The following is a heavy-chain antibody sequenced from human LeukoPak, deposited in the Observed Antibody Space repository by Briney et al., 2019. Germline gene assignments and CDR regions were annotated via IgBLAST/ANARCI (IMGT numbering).Heavy chain of an antibody. V-gene: IGHV3-23*01. D-gene: IGHD2-2*01. Sequence: GGSLRLSCAASGFTFSSYAMSWVRQAPGKGLEWVSTISGSGGSTYYADSVKGRFTISRDNSKNTLYLQMNSLRAEDTAVYYCAKGGYCSSASCPNDYRGQGTLVTVSS. CDR1: GFTFSSYA. CDR2: ISGSGGST. J-gene: IGHJ4*02. CDR3: AKGGYCSSASCPNDY.